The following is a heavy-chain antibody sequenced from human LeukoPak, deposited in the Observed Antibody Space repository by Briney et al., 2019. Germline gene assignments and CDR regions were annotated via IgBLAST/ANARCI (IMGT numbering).Heavy chain of an antibody. Sequence: SETLSLTCTVSGGSISSYYWSWIRQPPGKGLEWIGYISHSGSTNYNPSLKSRVTISLDTSKNQISLRLSSVTAADTAVYYCARNLDDYWGQGTLVTVSS. D-gene: IGHD1-1*01. J-gene: IGHJ4*02. V-gene: IGHV4-59*01. CDR1: GGSISSYY. CDR2: ISHSGST. CDR3: ARNLDDY.